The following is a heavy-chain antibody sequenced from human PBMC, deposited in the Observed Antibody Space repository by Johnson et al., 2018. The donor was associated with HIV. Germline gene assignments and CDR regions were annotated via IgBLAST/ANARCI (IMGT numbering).Heavy chain of an antibody. CDR3: ARVGSGSYLLGAFDI. D-gene: IGHD1-26*01. Sequence: VQLVESGGGVVRPGGSLRLSCVASRFTFYDYVMSWVRQAPGKGLEWVSDINWNGGSTGYADSVKGRFTISRDNAKNSLYLQMNSLRAEDTALYYCARVGSGSYLLGAFDIWGQGTMVIVSS. CDR2: INWNGGST. J-gene: IGHJ3*02. CDR1: RFTFYDYV. V-gene: IGHV3-20*04.